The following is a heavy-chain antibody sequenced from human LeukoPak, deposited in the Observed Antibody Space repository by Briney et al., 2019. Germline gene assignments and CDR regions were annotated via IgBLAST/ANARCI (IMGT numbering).Heavy chain of an antibody. CDR2: ISTSGSII. J-gene: IGHJ6*03. Sequence: GGSLRLSCEASGFTFGSYEMTWVRQAPGKGLEWLSYISTSGSIIVYADSVKGRFTISRDNAKNSLYLQMNSLRAEDTAVYYCARAHITIFGVVIVSYYMDVWGKGTTVTVSS. CDR1: GFTFGSYE. V-gene: IGHV3-48*03. D-gene: IGHD3-3*01. CDR3: ARAHITIFGVVIVSYYMDV.